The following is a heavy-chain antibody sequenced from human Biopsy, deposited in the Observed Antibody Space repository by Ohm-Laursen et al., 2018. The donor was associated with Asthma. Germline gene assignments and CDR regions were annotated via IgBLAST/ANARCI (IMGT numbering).Heavy chain of an antibody. CDR1: GFTFSSYS. CDR2: ISHEGWNK. D-gene: IGHD6-6*01. J-gene: IGHJ4*02. V-gene: IGHV3-30*04. CDR3: ARGKTWGRSYYFDY. Sequence: SLRLSCAASGFTFSSYSMHWVRQAPAKGLEWVAIISHEGWNKYYADSVKGRFTISRDNSKDTLYLQVNSLRGDDTAVYYCARGKTWGRSYYFDYWGQGTLVTVSS.